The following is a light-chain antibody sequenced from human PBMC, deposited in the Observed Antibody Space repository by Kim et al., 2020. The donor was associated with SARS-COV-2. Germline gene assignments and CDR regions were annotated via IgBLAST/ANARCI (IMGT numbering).Light chain of an antibody. V-gene: IGLV1-44*01. CDR1: SSNIGSRT. Sequence: ELTQPPSASGTPGQRVTISCSGSSSNIGSRTVNWYQQLPGTAPKLLIYRNNQRPSGVPDRISGSKSGTSASLAISGLQPEDEANYYCAAWDDSLKVWVFGGGTQLTVL. CDR2: RNN. CDR3: AAWDDSLKVWV. J-gene: IGLJ3*02.